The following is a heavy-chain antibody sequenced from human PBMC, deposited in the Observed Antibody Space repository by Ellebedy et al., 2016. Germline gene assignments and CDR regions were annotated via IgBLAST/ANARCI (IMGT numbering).Heavy chain of an antibody. D-gene: IGHD3-3*01. CDR3: ARRTTFWSGYYDF. CDR2: SDSSGSA. Sequence: SETLSLXXTVSGGSISSGGYSWTWIRQRPGKGLEWIGNSDSSGSAYYTPSLKSRVSISVDTSKNQVALNLNFVTSADTAVYYCARRTTFWSGYYDFWGQGTLVTVSS. V-gene: IGHV4-31*03. CDR1: GGSISSGGYS. J-gene: IGHJ4*02.